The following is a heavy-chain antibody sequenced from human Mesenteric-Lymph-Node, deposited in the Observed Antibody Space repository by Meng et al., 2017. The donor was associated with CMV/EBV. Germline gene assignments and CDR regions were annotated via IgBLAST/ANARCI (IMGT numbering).Heavy chain of an antibody. Sequence: QWQLHQWGVGLLKPSETLSVTCAVYGGSFSGYYWNWIRQSPEKGLEWIGEINHSGSTTYNPSFTSRIIISVDTSTNQISLNMSSVTAADTAVYYCARGSSYDILTGYFDYWGQGALVTVSS. CDR1: GGSFSGYY. V-gene: IGHV4-34*01. CDR2: INHSGST. J-gene: IGHJ4*02. D-gene: IGHD3-9*01. CDR3: ARGSSYDILTGYFDY.